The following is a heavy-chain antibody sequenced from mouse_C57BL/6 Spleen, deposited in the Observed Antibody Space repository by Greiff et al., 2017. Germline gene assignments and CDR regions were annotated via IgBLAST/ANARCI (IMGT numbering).Heavy chain of an antibody. J-gene: IGHJ4*01. CDR2: IWSDGST. CDR3: ARHGGLGYAMDY. Sequence: VKLMESGPGLVAPSQSLSITCTVSGFSLTSYGVHWVRQPPGKGLEWLVVIWSDGSTNYNSALKSRLSISKDNSKSQVFLKMNSLQTDDTAMYYCARHGGLGYAMDYWGQGTSVTVSS. D-gene: IGHD2-4*01. CDR1: GFSLTSYG. V-gene: IGHV2-6-1*01.